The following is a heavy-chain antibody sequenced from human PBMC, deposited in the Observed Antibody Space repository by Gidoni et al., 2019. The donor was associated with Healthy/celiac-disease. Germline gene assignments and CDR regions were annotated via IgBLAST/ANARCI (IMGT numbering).Heavy chain of an antibody. CDR3: ARQGWGVVFDY. CDR2: IYYSGRT. J-gene: IGHJ4*02. CDR1: GGSISSSSYH. Sequence: QLQLQEWGPGLGKLSETPSLTCTVSGGSISSSSYHLGWIRQPPGKGLEWIGSIYYSGRTSYNPYLRSRVTISVDTSKNQFSLKLSSVTAADTAVYYCARQGWGVVFDYWGQGTLVTVSS. D-gene: IGHD2-15*01. V-gene: IGHV4-39*01.